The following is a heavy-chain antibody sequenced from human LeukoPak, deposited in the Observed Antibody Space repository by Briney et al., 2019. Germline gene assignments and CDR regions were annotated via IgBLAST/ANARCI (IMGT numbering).Heavy chain of an antibody. CDR3: ARAVWVSYYYYMDV. CDR2: IYYSGST. D-gene: IGHD3-16*01. Sequence: SETLSLTCSVSGGSISSYYWSWIRQPPGKGLEWIGYIYYSGSTNYNPSLKSRVTISVDTSKNQFSLKLSSVTAADTAVYYCARAVWVSYYYYMDVWGKGTTVTVSS. J-gene: IGHJ6*03. CDR1: GGSISSYY. V-gene: IGHV4-59*01.